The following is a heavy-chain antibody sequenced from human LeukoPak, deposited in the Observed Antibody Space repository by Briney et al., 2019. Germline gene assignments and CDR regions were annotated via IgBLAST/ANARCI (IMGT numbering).Heavy chain of an antibody. V-gene: IGHV3-21*01. CDR1: GFTFSSYS. D-gene: IGHD6-19*01. CDR2: ISSSSDYI. J-gene: IGHJ4*02. Sequence: GGSLRLSCAASGFTFSSYSMNWVRLAPGKGLEWVSSISSSSDYIYYADSVKGRFTISRDNAKNSLYLQMNSLRAEDTAVYYCARPYTGVTGTSTSPSFDYWGQGTLVTVSS. CDR3: ARPYTGVTGTSTSPSFDY.